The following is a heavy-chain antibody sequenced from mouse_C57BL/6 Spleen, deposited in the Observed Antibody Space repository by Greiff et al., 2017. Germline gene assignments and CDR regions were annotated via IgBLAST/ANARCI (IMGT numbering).Heavy chain of an antibody. Sequence: QVQLQQPGTELVKPGASVKLSCKASGYTFTSYWMPWVKQRPGQGLEWIGNINPSNGGTNYNEKFKSKATLTVDKSSSTAYMQLSSLTSEDSAVDYCARGPNWAYFDDWGQGTTLTVSS. V-gene: IGHV1-53*01. CDR3: ARGPNWAYFDD. D-gene: IGHD4-1*01. CDR2: INPSNGGT. CDR1: GYTFTSYW. J-gene: IGHJ2*01.